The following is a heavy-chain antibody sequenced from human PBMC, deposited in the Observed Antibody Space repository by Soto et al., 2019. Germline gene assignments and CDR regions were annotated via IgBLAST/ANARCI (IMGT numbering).Heavy chain of an antibody. CDR1: GFTFRSYV. CDR2: TSYDGTNK. CDR3: ARWGTTGGLDV. Sequence: QVQLVESGGGVVQPGTSLRVSCVASGFTFRSYVIHWVRQAPGKGLEWVALTSYDGTNKYYGDSVRGRFTISRDNSRNTVDLHMDSLRVEDTAVYYCARWGTTGGLDVWGQGTLVSVSS. D-gene: IGHD3-16*01. J-gene: IGHJ1*01. V-gene: IGHV3-30*19.